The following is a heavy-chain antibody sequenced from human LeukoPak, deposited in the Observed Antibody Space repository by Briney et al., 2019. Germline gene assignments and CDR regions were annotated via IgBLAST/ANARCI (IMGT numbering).Heavy chain of an antibody. V-gene: IGHV3-30*18. Sequence: PGGSLRLSCAASGFTFSSYGMHWVRQAPGKGLEGVAVISYDGSNKYYADSVKGRFTISRDNSKNTLYLQMNSLRAEDTAVYSCAKGSSYYPFDYWGQGTLVTVSS. D-gene: IGHD1-26*01. J-gene: IGHJ4*02. CDR3: AKGSSYYPFDY. CDR2: ISYDGSNK. CDR1: GFTFSSYG.